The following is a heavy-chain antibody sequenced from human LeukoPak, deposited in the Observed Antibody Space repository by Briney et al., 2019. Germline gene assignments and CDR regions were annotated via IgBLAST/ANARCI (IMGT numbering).Heavy chain of an antibody. V-gene: IGHV1-58*01. Sequence: ASVKVSCKASGFTFTSSAVQWVRQARGQRLEWIGWIVVGSGNINYAQKFQERVTITRDMSTSTAYMELSSLRSEDTAVYYCAALAGNSYGLRFDYWGQGTLVTVSS. D-gene: IGHD5-18*01. CDR3: AALAGNSYGLRFDY. CDR2: IVVGSGNI. J-gene: IGHJ4*02. CDR1: GFTFTSSA.